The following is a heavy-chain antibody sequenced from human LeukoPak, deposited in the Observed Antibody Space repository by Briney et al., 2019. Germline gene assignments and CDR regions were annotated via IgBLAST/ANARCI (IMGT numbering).Heavy chain of an antibody. Sequence: GGSLRLSCAASGFTFSSYSMNWVRQAPGKGLEWVSSIISSSSYIYYTDSVKGRFTISRDNAKHSLYLKMNSLRAEDTAVYYCARSPEAGIRDVQAFPLDYWGQGTLVTVSS. J-gene: IGHJ4*02. D-gene: IGHD3-10*02. CDR2: IISSSSYI. CDR1: GFTFSSYS. V-gene: IGHV3-21*01. CDR3: ARSPEAGIRDVQAFPLDY.